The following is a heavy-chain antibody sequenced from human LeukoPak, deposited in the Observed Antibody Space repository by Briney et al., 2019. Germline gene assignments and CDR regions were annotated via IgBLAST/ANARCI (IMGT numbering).Heavy chain of an antibody. CDR2: ISASGADT. D-gene: IGHD3-16*01. V-gene: IGHV3-23*01. J-gene: IGHJ4*02. CDR3: ARRQVGYTFGSPDC. Sequence: GGSLGLSCVASGFTFDSHAMSWVRQAPGKGLEWVSGISASGADTYYADSVKGRFTISRDNSKNMLHLQMNSLRADDTAAYYCARRQVGYTFGSPDCWGQGTLVTVSS. CDR1: GFTFDSHA.